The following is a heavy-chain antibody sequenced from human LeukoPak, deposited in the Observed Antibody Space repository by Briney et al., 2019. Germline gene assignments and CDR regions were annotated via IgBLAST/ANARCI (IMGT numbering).Heavy chain of an antibody. CDR1: GFTFTSYN. J-gene: IGHJ6*03. Sequence: PGGSLRLSCEASGFTFTSYNMNWVRKAPGKGLEWVSSISSSRSYIYYADSMKGRITISRDNAKNSLYLQTNSLRAEDTAVYYCAREMFDSSGAYMDVWGKGTTVTVSS. CDR2: ISSSRSYI. D-gene: IGHD3-22*01. CDR3: AREMFDSSGAYMDV. V-gene: IGHV3-21*01.